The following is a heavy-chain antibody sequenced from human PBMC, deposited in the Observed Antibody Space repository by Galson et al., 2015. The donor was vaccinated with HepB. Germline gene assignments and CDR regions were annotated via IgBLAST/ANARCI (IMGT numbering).Heavy chain of an antibody. Sequence: SETLSLTCAVYGGSFSGYYWTWIRQPPGKGLEWIGDINRSGNTNHNPSLKSRVTISLDTSKNQFSLKLRSVTAADTGVYYCARADRGVIIGHHYYYMDVWGKGTTVTVSS. D-gene: IGHD3-10*01. J-gene: IGHJ6*03. CDR1: GGSFSGYY. V-gene: IGHV4-34*01. CDR2: INRSGNT. CDR3: ARADRGVIIGHHYYYMDV.